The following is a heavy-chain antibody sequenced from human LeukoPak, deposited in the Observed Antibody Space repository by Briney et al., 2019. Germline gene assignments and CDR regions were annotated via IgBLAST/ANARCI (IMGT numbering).Heavy chain of an antibody. D-gene: IGHD2-2*01. V-gene: IGHV4-59*12. Sequence: PSETLSLTCTVSGGPISSYYWSWIRQPPRKGLEWVGYIYHSGITYYNPSLKSRVTISVDRSKSQFSLKLSSVTAADTAVYYCARARHYCSSTSCLPNWFDPWGQGTLVTVSS. J-gene: IGHJ5*02. CDR2: IYHSGIT. CDR1: GGPISSYY. CDR3: ARARHYCSSTSCLPNWFDP.